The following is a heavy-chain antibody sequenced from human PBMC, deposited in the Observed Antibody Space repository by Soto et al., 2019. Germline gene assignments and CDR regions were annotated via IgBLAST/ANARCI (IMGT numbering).Heavy chain of an antibody. J-gene: IGHJ5*02. V-gene: IGHV4-30-4*01. CDR3: AREILLGAQNWFDP. Sequence: PSETLSLTCTVSGGSISSGDYYWSWIRQPPGKGLNWIGYIFYSGSTYYNPSLKSRVTISVDTSKNQFSLKLSTVTAADTAVYYCAREILLGAQNWFDPWGQGTLVTVSS. CDR2: IFYSGST. CDR1: GGSISSGDYY. D-gene: IGHD3-10*01.